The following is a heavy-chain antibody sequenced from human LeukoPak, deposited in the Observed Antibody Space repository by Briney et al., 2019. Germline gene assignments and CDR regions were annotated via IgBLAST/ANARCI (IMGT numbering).Heavy chain of an antibody. D-gene: IGHD5-12*01. CDR3: ARDPTMGGTEYYFDY. CDR1: GGTFSSYA. CDR2: IIPIFGTA. Sequence: SVKVSCKASGGTFSSYAISWVRQAPGQGLEWMGGIIPIFGTANYAQEFQGRVTITTDESTSTAYMELSSLRSEDTAVYYCARDPTMGGTEYYFDYWGQGTLVTVSS. V-gene: IGHV1-69*05. J-gene: IGHJ4*02.